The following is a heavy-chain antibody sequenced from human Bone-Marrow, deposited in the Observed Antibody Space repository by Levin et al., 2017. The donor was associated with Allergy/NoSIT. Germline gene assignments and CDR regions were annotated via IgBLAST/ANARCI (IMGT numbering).Heavy chain of an antibody. D-gene: IGHD5-18*01. CDR2: IFHSGST. Sequence: SETLSLTCSVSGGSMSPYYWSWIRQTPGRGLEWIGYIFHSGSTSYNPSLEGRVTISIDKSRTQFSLKLSSVTAADTARYFCARARDSYGYLPLDYWGQGTLAIVST. J-gene: IGHJ4*02. CDR1: GGSMSPYY. CDR3: ARARDSYGYLPLDY. V-gene: IGHV4-59*01.